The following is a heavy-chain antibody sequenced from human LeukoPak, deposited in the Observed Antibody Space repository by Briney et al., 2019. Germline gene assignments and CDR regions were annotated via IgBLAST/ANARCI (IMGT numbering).Heavy chain of an antibody. Sequence: SETLSLTCAVYGGSFSGYYWSWIRQPPGKGLEWIGEINHSGSTNYNPSLKSRVTISVDTSKNQFSLKLSSVTAADTAVYYCARHVYGRADCSSTSCYYYYMDVWGKGTTVTISS. D-gene: IGHD2-2*01. CDR2: INHSGST. CDR1: GGSFSGYY. V-gene: IGHV4-34*01. CDR3: ARHVYGRADCSSTSCYYYYMDV. J-gene: IGHJ6*03.